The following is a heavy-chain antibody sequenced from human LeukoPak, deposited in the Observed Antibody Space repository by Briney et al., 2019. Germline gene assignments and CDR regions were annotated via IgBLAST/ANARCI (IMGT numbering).Heavy chain of an antibody. V-gene: IGHV3-53*01. Sequence: PGGSLRLSCAASGFTVSSNYMRWVRQAPGKGLEWVSVIYSGGSTYYADSVKGRFTISRDNSKNTLYLQMNSLRAEDTAVYYCARVPDYYGSGSYYYYYGMDVWGQGTTVTVSS. CDR1: GFTVSSNY. CDR2: IYSGGST. CDR3: ARVPDYYGSGSYYYYYGMDV. D-gene: IGHD3-10*01. J-gene: IGHJ6*02.